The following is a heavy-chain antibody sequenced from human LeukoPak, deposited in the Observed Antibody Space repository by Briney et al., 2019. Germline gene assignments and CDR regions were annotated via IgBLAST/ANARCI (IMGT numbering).Heavy chain of an antibody. Sequence: GASVKVSCKASGYTFTSYGISWVRQAPGRGLEWMGWISAYNGNTNYAQKLQGRVTMTTDTSTSTAYMELRSLRSDDTAVYYCARAPYYDILTGTLDYWGQGTLVTVSS. D-gene: IGHD3-9*01. J-gene: IGHJ4*02. V-gene: IGHV1-18*01. CDR1: GYTFTSYG. CDR3: ARAPYYDILTGTLDY. CDR2: ISAYNGNT.